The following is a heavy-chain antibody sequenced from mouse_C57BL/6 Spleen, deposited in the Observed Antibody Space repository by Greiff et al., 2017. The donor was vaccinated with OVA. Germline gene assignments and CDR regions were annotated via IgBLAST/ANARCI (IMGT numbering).Heavy chain of an antibody. CDR2: IYPRSGTT. V-gene: IGHV1-81*01. CDR1: GYTFTSYG. Sequence: QVQLQQSGAELARPGASVKLSCTASGYTFTSYGISWVKQRTGQGLEWIGEIYPRSGTTYYNEKFKGKATLTADKSSSTAYMELRSLTSEDSAVYFCAREDGYPFAYWGQGTLVTVSA. D-gene: IGHD2-3*01. J-gene: IGHJ3*01. CDR3: AREDGYPFAY.